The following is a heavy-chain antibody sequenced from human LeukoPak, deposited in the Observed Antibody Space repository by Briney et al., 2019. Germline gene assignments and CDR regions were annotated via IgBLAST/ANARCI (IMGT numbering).Heavy chain of an antibody. J-gene: IGHJ4*02. V-gene: IGHV3-11*03. Sequence: PGGSLRLSCAASGFPFGDVYMSWIRQAPGKGLEWVSYISGTSTYRNYADSVRGRFTISRDNAKNSVYLQMNTLRAEDTAVYYCAKRIAAAGPYFDYWGQGTLVTVSS. CDR1: GFPFGDVY. CDR2: ISGTSTYR. CDR3: AKRIAAAGPYFDY. D-gene: IGHD6-13*01.